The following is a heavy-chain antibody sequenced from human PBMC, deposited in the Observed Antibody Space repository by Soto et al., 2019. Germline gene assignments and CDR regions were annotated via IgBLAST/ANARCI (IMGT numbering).Heavy chain of an antibody. Sequence: QVQLVQSGAEVKRSGSSVKVSCKASGGSLTGYTITWVRQAPGQGLEWMGGIIPIFDTTNYAQKLQGRVTLTAYDSTSTAYMELSSLRSEDTAVYYCARASIGRITGSTLAYYYYYVMDVWGQGTTVTVSS. CDR1: GGSLTGYT. J-gene: IGHJ6*02. CDR3: ARASIGRITGSTLAYYYYYVMDV. V-gene: IGHV1-69*01. CDR2: IIPIFDTT. D-gene: IGHD1-7*01.